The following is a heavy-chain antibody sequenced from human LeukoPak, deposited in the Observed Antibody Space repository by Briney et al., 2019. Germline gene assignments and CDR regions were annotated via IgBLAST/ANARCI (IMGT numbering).Heavy chain of an antibody. Sequence: ASVKVSCKASGYTFTGCYMHWVRQAPGQGLEWMGWINPNSGGTNYAQKFQGRVTMTRDTSISTAYMELSRLRSDDTAVYYCARRAGAYSHPYDYWGQGTLVTVSS. CDR1: GYTFTGCY. CDR3: ARRAGAYSHPYDY. D-gene: IGHD4/OR15-4a*01. J-gene: IGHJ4*02. CDR2: INPNSGGT. V-gene: IGHV1-2*02.